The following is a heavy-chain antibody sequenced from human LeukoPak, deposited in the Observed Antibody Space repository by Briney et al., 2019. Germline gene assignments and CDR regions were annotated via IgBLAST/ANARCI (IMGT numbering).Heavy chain of an antibody. D-gene: IGHD6-19*01. CDR3: ATRRGAVAVTDY. CDR1: GYTFTSYY. CDR2: INPSGGST. V-gene: IGHV1-46*01. J-gene: IGHJ4*02. Sequence: ASVKVSCKASGYTFTSYYMHWVRQAPGQGLEWMGIINPSGGSTSYAQKFQGRVTMTRDTSTSTVYMELSSLRSEDTAVYYCATRRGAVAVTDYWGQGTLVTVSS.